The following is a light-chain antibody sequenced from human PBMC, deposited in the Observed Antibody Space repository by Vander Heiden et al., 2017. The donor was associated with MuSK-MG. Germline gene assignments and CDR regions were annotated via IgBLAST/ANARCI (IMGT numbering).Light chain of an antibody. J-gene: IGKJ1*01. V-gene: IGKV1-9*01. CDR1: QGIDRY. CDR2: AAS. Sequence: HLTQSPSSLSASVGDRVTNHCRASQGIDRYLAWYQQKPGKPPKLLIYAASTLHTGVPSRFSGSGSGTDFTLTISSLQPEDFATYYCQQLNTYPPSFGPGTKVEVK. CDR3: QQLNTYPPS.